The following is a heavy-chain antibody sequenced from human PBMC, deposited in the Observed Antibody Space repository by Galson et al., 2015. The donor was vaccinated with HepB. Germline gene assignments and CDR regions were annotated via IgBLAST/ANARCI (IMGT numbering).Heavy chain of an antibody. J-gene: IGHJ4*02. CDR3: ARHVGGHTTPFDY. D-gene: IGHD3-16*01. CDR2: IYYSGDT. CDR1: GGSISSISYS. V-gene: IGHV4-39*01. Sequence: SGGSISSISYSWGWVRQPPGKGLEWIGTIYYSGDTYYNPSLKSRVTISIDTSKNRFSLRLTSVSAADTAIYYCARHVGGHTTPFDYWGQGTLVTVSS.